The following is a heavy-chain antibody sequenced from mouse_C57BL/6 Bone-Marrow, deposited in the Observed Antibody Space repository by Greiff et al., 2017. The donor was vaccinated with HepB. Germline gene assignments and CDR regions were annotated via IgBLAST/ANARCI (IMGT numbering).Heavy chain of an antibody. CDR2: IYPRDGSS. D-gene: IGHD1-1*01. Sequence: QVQLQQSDAELVKPGASVKISCKVSGYTFTDHTIHWMKQRPEQGLEWIGYIYPRDGSSRYNEKFKGKATLTEEKSSSTAYMQLNSLTSEDSAVFFCARRTTVGYFDFWGTGTTVTVSS. V-gene: IGHV1-78*01. CDR3: ARRTTVGYFDF. J-gene: IGHJ1*03. CDR1: GYTFTDHT.